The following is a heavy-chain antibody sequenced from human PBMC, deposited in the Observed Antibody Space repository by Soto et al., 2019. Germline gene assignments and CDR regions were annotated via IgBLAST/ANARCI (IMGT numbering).Heavy chain of an antibody. CDR3: ARVHVMVVAGSTFDY. CDR1: GYSISIGSY. CDR2: IYHGGTT. Sequence: SETLSITCTFSGYSISIGSYWAWVRQPPVKGPEWIASIYHGGTTFYNPSLKSRITISVDTSNNQFSLKLTSVTAADTAVYYCARVHVMVVAGSTFDYWGHGTLVTVSS. J-gene: IGHJ4*01. D-gene: IGHD6-19*01. V-gene: IGHV4-38-2*02.